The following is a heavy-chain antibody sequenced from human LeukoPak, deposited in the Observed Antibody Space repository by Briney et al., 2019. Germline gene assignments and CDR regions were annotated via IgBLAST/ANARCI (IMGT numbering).Heavy chain of an antibody. D-gene: IGHD2-8*01. CDR2: ISYDGSNK. V-gene: IGHV3-30-3*01. CDR1: GFTFSSYA. Sequence: PGRSLRLSCAASGFTFSSYAMHWVRQAPGKGLEWVAVISYDGSNKYYADSVKGRFTISRDNSKNTLYLQMNSLRAEDTAVYYCARASELYYAGWPGAFDIWGQGTMVTVSS. J-gene: IGHJ3*02. CDR3: ARASELYYAGWPGAFDI.